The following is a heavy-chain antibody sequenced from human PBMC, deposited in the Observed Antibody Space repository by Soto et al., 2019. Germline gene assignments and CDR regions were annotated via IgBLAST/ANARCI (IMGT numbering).Heavy chain of an antibody. CDR3: ARLPVVSMATTRGYFDY. CDR2: IYYSGST. Sequence: PSETLSLTCTVSGGSISSYYWSWIRQPPGKGLEWIGYIYYSGSTNYNPSLKSRVTISVDTSKNQFSLKLSSVTAADTAVYYCARLPVVSMATTRGYFDYWGQGTLVTVSS. D-gene: IGHD5-12*01. CDR1: GGSISSYY. V-gene: IGHV4-59*08. J-gene: IGHJ4*02.